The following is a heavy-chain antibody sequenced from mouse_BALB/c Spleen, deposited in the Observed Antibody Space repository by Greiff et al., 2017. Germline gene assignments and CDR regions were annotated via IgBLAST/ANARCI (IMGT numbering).Heavy chain of an antibody. Sequence: VMLVESGPGLVAPSQSLSITCTVSGFSLTSYGVHWVRQPPGKGLEWLGVIWAGGSTNYNSALMSRLSISKDNSKSQVFLKMNSLQTDDTAMYYCARDRDDYDGSPFAYWGQGTLVTVSA. J-gene: IGHJ3*01. CDR2: IWAGGST. D-gene: IGHD2-4*01. CDR1: GFSLTSYG. CDR3: ARDRDDYDGSPFAY. V-gene: IGHV2-9*02.